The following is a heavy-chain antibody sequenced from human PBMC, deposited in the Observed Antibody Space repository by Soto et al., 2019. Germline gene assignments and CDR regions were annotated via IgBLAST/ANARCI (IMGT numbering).Heavy chain of an antibody. CDR3: ASPIDTSSWSSIGS. CDR1: GFTFNRSA. Sequence: PGGSLRLSCAASGFTFNRSAMHWVRQAPGKRLKWMPFRSYDGSNKYYADSVKGRITVSRDNSKNTLYLQMNSLRAKDTAIYYCASPIDTSSWSSIGSWGQGTLVTVSS. D-gene: IGHD6-13*01. J-gene: IGHJ4*02. CDR2: RSYDGSNK. V-gene: IGHV3-30-3*01.